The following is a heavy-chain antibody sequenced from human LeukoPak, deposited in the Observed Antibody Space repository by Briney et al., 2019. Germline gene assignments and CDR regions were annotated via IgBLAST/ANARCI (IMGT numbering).Heavy chain of an antibody. CDR3: AGDIAMIVHQV. Sequence: ASVKVSCKTSGYIFTNYGISWVRQAPGQGLEWMGWISAYNGNTNYVQKFQGRVTMTTDTSTSTVYMELRCLRSDDTAVYYCAGDIAMIVHQVWGQGTGVSVFS. V-gene: IGHV1-18*01. J-gene: IGHJ4*02. CDR2: ISAYNGNT. CDR1: GYIFTNYG. D-gene: IGHD3-16*01.